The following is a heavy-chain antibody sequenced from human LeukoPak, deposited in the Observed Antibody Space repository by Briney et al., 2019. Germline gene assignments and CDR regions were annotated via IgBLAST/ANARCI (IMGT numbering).Heavy chain of an antibody. D-gene: IGHD1-26*01. Sequence: GGSLRLSCAASGFTFSDYYMSWIRQAPGKGLEWVSYISSSGSTIYYADSVKGRFTISRDNAKNSLYLQMNSLRAEDTAVYCCARGGDWYSGSYSYFQHWGQGTLVTVSS. CDR2: ISSSGSTI. V-gene: IGHV3-11*01. CDR1: GFTFSDYY. J-gene: IGHJ1*01. CDR3: ARGGDWYSGSYSYFQH.